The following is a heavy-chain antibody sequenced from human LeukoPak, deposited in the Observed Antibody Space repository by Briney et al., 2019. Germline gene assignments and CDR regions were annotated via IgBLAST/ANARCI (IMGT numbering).Heavy chain of an antibody. CDR1: GFTLVSYW. Sequence: GGSLRLSCAASGFTLVSYWMHWVRQAPGKGLVWVSRINEDGRITTYADSVKGRFTISRDTAKNTLYLQMNSLRAEDTAVYYCVRVNVGTDMVDIYYWGQGTLVTVSS. CDR3: VRVNVGTDMVDIYY. J-gene: IGHJ4*02. CDR2: INEDGRIT. D-gene: IGHD5-18*01. V-gene: IGHV3-74*01.